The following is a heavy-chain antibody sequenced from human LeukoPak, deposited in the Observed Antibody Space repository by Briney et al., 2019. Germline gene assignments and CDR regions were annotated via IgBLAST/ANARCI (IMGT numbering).Heavy chain of an antibody. V-gene: IGHV1-3*01. Sequence: ASVKVSCKASGYTFSSYPIHWVRQAPGQRLEWMGWINADNGNTKYPQKFQGRVTITRDASASTAHMELSSLRSEDTAVYYCARAGIMITFGGVIDPRNWFFDLWGRGTLVTISS. CDR2: INADNGNT. CDR3: ARAGIMITFGGVIDPRNWFFDL. CDR1: GYTFSSYP. J-gene: IGHJ2*01. D-gene: IGHD3-16*02.